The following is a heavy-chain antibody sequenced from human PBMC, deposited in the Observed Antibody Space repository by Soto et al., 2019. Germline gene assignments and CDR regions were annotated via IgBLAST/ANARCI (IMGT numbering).Heavy chain of an antibody. J-gene: IGHJ4*02. CDR3: ARRCCSGGSCYSHLDS. CDR2: IYPGDSHT. CDR1: GYSFTSYC. V-gene: IGHV5-51*01. Sequence: GDSLKISCKGSGYSFTSYCIGWVRQMPGKGLEWMGIIYPGDSHTRYSPSFQGQVTISADESISTAYLQWSSLKASDTAMYYCARRCCSGGSCYSHLDSWGQVTLVSVSS. D-gene: IGHD2-15*01.